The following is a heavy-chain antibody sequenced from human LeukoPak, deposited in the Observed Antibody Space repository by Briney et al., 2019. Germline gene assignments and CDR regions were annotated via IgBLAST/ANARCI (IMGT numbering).Heavy chain of an antibody. D-gene: IGHD6-13*01. V-gene: IGHV3-21*01. CDR2: ISSSSSYI. J-gene: IGHJ4*02. CDR3: ARVEAAGYPNGY. CDR1: GFTFSSYS. Sequence: PGGSLRLSCAASGFTFSSYSMNWVRQAPGKGLEWVSSISSSSSYIYYADSVKGRFTISRDNAKNSLYLQMNSLRAEDTAVYYCARVEAAGYPNGYWGQGTLVTVSS.